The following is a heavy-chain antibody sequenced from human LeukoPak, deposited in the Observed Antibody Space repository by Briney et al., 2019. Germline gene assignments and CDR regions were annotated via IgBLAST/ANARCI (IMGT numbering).Heavy chain of an antibody. CDR2: ISSSSSTI. CDR1: GFTFSSYS. V-gene: IGHV3-48*01. D-gene: IGHD3/OR15-3a*01. CDR3: ARDRTDWGPVFDY. Sequence: PGGSLRPSCAASGFTFSSYSMNWIRQAPGKGLEWVSYISSSSSTIYYADSVKGRFTISRDNAKNSLYLQMNSLRAEDTAVYYCARDRTDWGPVFDYWGQGTLVTVSS. J-gene: IGHJ4*02.